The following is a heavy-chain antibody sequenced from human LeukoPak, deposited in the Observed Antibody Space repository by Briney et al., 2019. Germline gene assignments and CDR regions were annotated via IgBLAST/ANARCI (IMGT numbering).Heavy chain of an antibody. D-gene: IGHD4-23*01. CDR3: ARGGTTVVYWFDP. CDR1: GYTFTSYH. V-gene: IGHV1-46*01. Sequence: VSVKVSCKASGYTFTSYHMHWVRQAPGQGLEWMGIINPSGGSTTYAQKFQGRVTMTRDTSTSTVYMELNSLRSEDTAVYYCARGGTTVVYWFDPWGQGTLVTVSS. J-gene: IGHJ5*02. CDR2: INPSGGST.